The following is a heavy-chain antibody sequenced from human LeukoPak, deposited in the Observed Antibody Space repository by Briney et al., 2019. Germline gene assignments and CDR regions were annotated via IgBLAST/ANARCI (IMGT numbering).Heavy chain of an antibody. J-gene: IGHJ4*02. CDR2: INYSGRT. CDR3: ARLDWSGFYFDF. D-gene: IGHD3-3*01. CDR1: GGSFNSYY. V-gene: IGHV4-59*08. Sequence: SETLSLTCTVSGGSFNSYYWSWIRQPPGKGLEWIGYINYSGRTNYNPSLKSRVTMSIDTSKNEFSLKLSSVTAADTAVFYCARLDWSGFYFDFWGQGTLVTVSS.